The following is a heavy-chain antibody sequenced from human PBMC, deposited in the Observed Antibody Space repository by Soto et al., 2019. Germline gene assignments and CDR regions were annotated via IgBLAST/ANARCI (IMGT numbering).Heavy chain of an antibody. D-gene: IGHD3-9*01. CDR1: GGSISSNIYY. J-gene: IGHJ4*02. CDR3: ARGTRTRRYPPDY. V-gene: IGHV4-39*07. CDR2: INHSGST. Sequence: SETLSLTCTVSGGSISSNIYYWGWLRQPPGKGLEWIGNINHSGSTNYDPSLKSRVTISVDTSKNQFSLKLSSVTAADTAVYYCARGTRTRRYPPDYWGQGTLVTVSS.